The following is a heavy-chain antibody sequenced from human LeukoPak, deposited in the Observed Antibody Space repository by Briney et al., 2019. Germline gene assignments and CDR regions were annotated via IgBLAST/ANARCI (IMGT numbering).Heavy chain of an antibody. Sequence: SETLSLTCTVSGGSVSSGSYYWSWIRQPPGKGLEWIGYIYYSGSTNYNPSLKSRVTISVDTTKNQFSLKLSSVTAADTAVYYCARDVGDCSSTSCSRYYYYGMDVWGQGTTVTVSS. V-gene: IGHV4-61*01. CDR1: GGSVSSGSYY. CDR3: ARDVGDCSSTSCSRYYYYGMDV. CDR2: IYYSGST. D-gene: IGHD2-2*01. J-gene: IGHJ6*02.